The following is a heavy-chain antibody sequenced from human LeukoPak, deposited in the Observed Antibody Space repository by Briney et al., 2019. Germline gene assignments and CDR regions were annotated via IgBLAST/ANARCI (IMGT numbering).Heavy chain of an antibody. CDR2: ICPDGTVT. CDR1: GFSFSTYC. Sequence: GGSLRLSCAASGFSFSTYCMHWVRQAPGKGPMWVSRICPDGTVTNYADSVKARFTISRDNSKNTLYLQMNSLRAEDTAVYYCARDTASRLRYFDWSDTSWGQGTLVTVSS. D-gene: IGHD3-9*01. J-gene: IGHJ4*02. CDR3: ARDTASRLRYFDWSDTS. V-gene: IGHV3-74*01.